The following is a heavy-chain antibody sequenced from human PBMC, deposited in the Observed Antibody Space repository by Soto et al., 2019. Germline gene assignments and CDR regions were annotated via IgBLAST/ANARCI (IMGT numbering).Heavy chain of an antibody. D-gene: IGHD3-22*01. CDR1: GYSFAGYW. V-gene: IGHV5-10-1*01. CDR3: ARQIYDSDTGPNFQYYFDS. CDR2: IDPSDSQT. Sequence: PGESLKISCKGPGYSFAGYWITWVRQKPGKGLEWMGRIDPSDSQTYYSPSFRGHVTISATKSITTVFLQWSSLRASGTAMYYCARQIYDSDTGPNFQYYFDSWGQGTPVTVSS. J-gene: IGHJ4*02.